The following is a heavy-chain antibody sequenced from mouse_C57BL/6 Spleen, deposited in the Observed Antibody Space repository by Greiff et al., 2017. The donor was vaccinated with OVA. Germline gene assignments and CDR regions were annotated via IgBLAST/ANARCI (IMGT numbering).Heavy chain of an antibody. CDR3: ARDGYSYYFDY. Sequence: QVHVKQSGTELVKPGASVKLSCKASGYTFTSYWMHWVKQRPGQGLEWIGNINPSNGGTNYNEKFKSKATLTVDKSSSTAYMQLSSLTSDDAAVYYCARDGYSYYFDYWGQGTTLTVSS. D-gene: IGHD2-3*01. J-gene: IGHJ2*01. V-gene: IGHV1-53*01. CDR1: GYTFTSYW. CDR2: INPSNGGT.